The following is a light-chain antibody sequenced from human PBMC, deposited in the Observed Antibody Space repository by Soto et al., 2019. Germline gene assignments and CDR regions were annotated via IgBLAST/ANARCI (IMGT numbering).Light chain of an antibody. J-gene: IGLJ2*01. Sequence: QSALTQPASVSGSPGQSITISCTGTSSDVGGYNYVSWYQHHPGKAPKLMIYEVNNRPSGVSDRFSGSKSGYTASLTISGLQAEDDDDYYCSSYTSSDTLVFGGGTKLTVL. V-gene: IGLV2-14*01. CDR1: SSDVGGYNY. CDR3: SSYTSSDTLV. CDR2: EVN.